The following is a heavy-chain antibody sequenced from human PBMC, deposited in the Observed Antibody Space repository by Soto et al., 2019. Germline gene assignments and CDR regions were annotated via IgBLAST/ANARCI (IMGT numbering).Heavy chain of an antibody. CDR2: IKSDGGST. CDR1: GFTFSSYW. J-gene: IGHJ4*02. CDR3: ASHFAYGSGSIDY. D-gene: IGHD3-10*01. V-gene: IGHV3-74*01. Sequence: GESLKISCAASGFTFSSYWMHWVRQAPGKGLVWVSRIKSDGGSTSYADSVKGRFTISRDNAKHTLFLQMNSLRAEDTAVYYCASHFAYGSGSIDYWGQGTLVTVSS.